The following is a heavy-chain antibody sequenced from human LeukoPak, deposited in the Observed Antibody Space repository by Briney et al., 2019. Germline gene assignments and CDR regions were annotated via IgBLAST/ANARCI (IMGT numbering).Heavy chain of an antibody. V-gene: IGHV1-3*01. Sequence: GASVKVSCKASGYTFTSYAMHWVRQAPGQRLEWMGWTNAGNGNTKYSQKFQGRVTITRDTSASTAYMELSSLRSEDTAVYYCASNGPQRQWIHPNYYYYYGMDVWGQGTTVTVSS. CDR3: ASNGPQRQWIHPNYYYYYGMDV. J-gene: IGHJ6*02. CDR1: GYTFTSYA. D-gene: IGHD5-18*01. CDR2: TNAGNGNT.